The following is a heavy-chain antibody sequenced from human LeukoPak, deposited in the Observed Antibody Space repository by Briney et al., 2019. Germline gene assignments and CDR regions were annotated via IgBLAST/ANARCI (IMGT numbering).Heavy chain of an antibody. D-gene: IGHD3-16*01. CDR3: ARTAQPYDNWFDP. CDR2: IYYSGST. Sequence: SETLSLTCSVSGGSISSSSHYWGWIRQPPGKGLEWIGYIYYSGSTYYNPSLKSRVTISVDTSKNQFSLKLSSVTAADTAVYYCARTAQPYDNWFDPWGQGTLVTVSS. CDR1: GGSISSSSHY. J-gene: IGHJ5*02. V-gene: IGHV4-30-4*08.